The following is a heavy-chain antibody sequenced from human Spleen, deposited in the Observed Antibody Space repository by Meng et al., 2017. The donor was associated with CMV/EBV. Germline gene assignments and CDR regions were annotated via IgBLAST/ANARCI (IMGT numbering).Heavy chain of an antibody. CDR1: GGSIRSSSYY. V-gene: IGHV4-39*07. CDR2: IYYSGST. Sequence: GSLRLSCTVSGGSIRSSSYYWGWIRQPPGKGLEWIGSIYYSGSTYYNPSPKSRVTLSVDTSKNQFSLKLSSVTAADTAVYYCARDGYIYGYDSYYVMDVWGQGTTVTVSS. J-gene: IGHJ6*02. CDR3: ARDGYIYGYDSYYVMDV. D-gene: IGHD5-18*01.